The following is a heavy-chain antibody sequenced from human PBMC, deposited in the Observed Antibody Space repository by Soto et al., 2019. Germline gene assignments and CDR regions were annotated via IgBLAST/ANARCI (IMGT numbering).Heavy chain of an antibody. Sequence: QVQVVESGGGVVQPGRSLRLSCAASGFTFSSFGMHWVRQAPGKGLEWVSLIWYDGSKKSYEDSVKGRFTISRDNSRNMVYLQMNSLRADDTAVYYCARDASYYSLWSGYYPSRNGMDVWGQGTTVTVSS. D-gene: IGHD3-3*01. J-gene: IGHJ6*02. CDR3: ARDASYYSLWSGYYPSRNGMDV. CDR1: GFTFSSFG. CDR2: IWYDGSKK. V-gene: IGHV3-33*01.